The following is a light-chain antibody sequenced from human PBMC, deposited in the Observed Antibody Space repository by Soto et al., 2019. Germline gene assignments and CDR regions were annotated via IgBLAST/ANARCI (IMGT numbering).Light chain of an antibody. J-gene: IGLJ3*02. CDR3: SSFAGSNTLV. CDR2: EVT. Sequence: QSALTQPPSASGSPGQSATISCTGTSSDIGGYNFVSWYHQHPGKAPKLIIYEVTKRPSGVPDRFSGSKSGNTASLTVSGLQTEDEAAYYCSSFAGSNTLVFGGGTKLTVL. CDR1: SSDIGGYNF. V-gene: IGLV2-8*01.